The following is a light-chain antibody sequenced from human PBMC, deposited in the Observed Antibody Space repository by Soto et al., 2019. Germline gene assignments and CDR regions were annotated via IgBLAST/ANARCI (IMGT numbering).Light chain of an antibody. CDR3: RSYAGRDTLYV. Sequence: QSVLTQPRSVSGSPGQSVTISCTGTSTDVGGYNYVSWYQQHPGKVPKLMLYDVSKRPSGVPDRFSGSKSGNTASLTISGLQAEDEADYYCRSYAGRDTLYVFGSATKVTVL. CDR1: STDVGGYNY. CDR2: DVS. V-gene: IGLV2-11*01. J-gene: IGLJ1*01.